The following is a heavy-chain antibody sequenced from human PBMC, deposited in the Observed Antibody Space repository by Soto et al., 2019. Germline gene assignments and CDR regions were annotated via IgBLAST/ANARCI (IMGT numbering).Heavy chain of an antibody. CDR3: ARDPLGDYEGYYYGMDV. J-gene: IGHJ6*02. CDR1: GFTFSSYA. D-gene: IGHD4-17*01. V-gene: IGHV3-30-3*01. CDR2: ISYDGSNK. Sequence: QVQLVESGGGVVQPGRSLRLSCAASGFTFSSYAMHWVRQAPGKGLEWVAVISYDGSNKYYADSVKGRFTISRDNSKNTVYLEMNSLRAEDTAVYYCARDPLGDYEGYYYGMDVWGQGTTVTVSS.